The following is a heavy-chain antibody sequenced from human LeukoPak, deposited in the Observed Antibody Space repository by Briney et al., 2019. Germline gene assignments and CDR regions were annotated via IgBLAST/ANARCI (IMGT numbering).Heavy chain of an antibody. CDR1: GFTFSSYG. CDR2: ISYDETRK. Sequence: GGSLRLSCAASGFTFSSYGMHWVRQAPGKGLEWVAVISYDETRKYYVNSVKGRFTISRDNSKNTVYLQMNSLRPEDTAVYYCAKGDGGSETYFYMDVWGKGTAVTVSS. CDR3: AKGDGGSETYFYMDV. J-gene: IGHJ6*03. V-gene: IGHV3-30*18. D-gene: IGHD5-12*01.